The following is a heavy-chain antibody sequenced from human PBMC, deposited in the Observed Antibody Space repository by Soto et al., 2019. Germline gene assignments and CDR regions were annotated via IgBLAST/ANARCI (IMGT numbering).Heavy chain of an antibody. CDR2: ISNSGSTT. V-gene: IGHV3-11*01. D-gene: IGHD2-15*01. J-gene: IGHJ4*02. Sequence: QVQLVESGGGLAKPGGSLRLSCAASGFTFSHYFMTWIRQAPGKGLEWVSHISNSGSTTYYADSVKGRFTISRDKAKDSLSLQMNSLRAEDTAVYYCVREKYCSGGSCYSDYWGQGTLVTVSS. CDR3: VREKYCSGGSCYSDY. CDR1: GFTFSHYF.